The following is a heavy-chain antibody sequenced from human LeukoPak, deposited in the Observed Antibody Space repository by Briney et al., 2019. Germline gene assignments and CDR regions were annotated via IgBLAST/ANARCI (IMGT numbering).Heavy chain of an antibody. CDR1: GFTFSSYA. Sequence: GGSLRLSCAASGFTFSSYAMSCVRQAPGKGLEWVSAISGSGGSTYYADSVKGRFTISRDNSKNTLYLQMNSLRAEDTAVYYCAKATGLLWFGELIDYWGQGTLVTVSS. J-gene: IGHJ4*02. V-gene: IGHV3-23*01. CDR3: AKATGLLWFGELIDY. D-gene: IGHD3-10*01. CDR2: ISGSGGST.